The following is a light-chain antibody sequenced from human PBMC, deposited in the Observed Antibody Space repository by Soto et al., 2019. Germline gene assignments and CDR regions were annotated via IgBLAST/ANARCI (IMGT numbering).Light chain of an antibody. CDR2: KAS. V-gene: IGKV1-5*03. Sequence: DIQMTQSPFTLSASVGDRVAITCRASQSISSWLAWYQKKPGKAPKLLIYKASGLESGVPSRFSGSGSGTESTLTISSLQPDDFATYYCQHYNSYSEAFGQGTKVDIK. J-gene: IGKJ1*01. CDR3: QHYNSYSEA. CDR1: QSISSW.